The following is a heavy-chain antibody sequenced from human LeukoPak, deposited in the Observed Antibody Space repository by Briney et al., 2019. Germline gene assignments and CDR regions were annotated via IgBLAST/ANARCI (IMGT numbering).Heavy chain of an antibody. Sequence: GGSLRLSCAVSGFTFSNYVMIWVRQAPGKGLEWVSAISGTGANTFYADSVKGRFTMSRDNPNNMLYLQMNSLRVEDTAVYYCTTWNYWGQGTLVTVSS. CDR3: TTWNY. V-gene: IGHV3-23*01. CDR2: ISGTGANT. D-gene: IGHD1-14*01. CDR1: GFTFSNYV. J-gene: IGHJ4*02.